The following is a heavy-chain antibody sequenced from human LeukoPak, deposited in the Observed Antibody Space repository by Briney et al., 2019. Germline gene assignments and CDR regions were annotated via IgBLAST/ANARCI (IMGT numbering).Heavy chain of an antibody. CDR3: ARGKRAADDAFDI. Sequence: GWSLSLSCAASGFTFSSYWMSWVRQAPGKGLGGVANIKQDGREKYYVGSVKGRFTISRDNAKNSLYLQMNSLRAEDTAVYYCARGKRAADDAFDIWGQGTMVTVSS. CDR2: IKQDGREK. CDR1: GFTFSSYW. J-gene: IGHJ3*02. D-gene: IGHD6-13*01. V-gene: IGHV3-7*01.